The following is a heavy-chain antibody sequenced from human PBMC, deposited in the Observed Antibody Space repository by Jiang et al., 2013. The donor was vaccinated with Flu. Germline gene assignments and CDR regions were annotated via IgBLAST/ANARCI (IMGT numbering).Heavy chain of an antibody. CDR3: ARHSQQWLDYWYFDL. J-gene: IGHJ2*01. CDR1: GGSISSSSYY. D-gene: IGHD6-19*01. Sequence: GSGLVKPSETLSLTCTVSGGSISSSSYYWGWIRQPPGKGLEWIGSIYYSGSTYYNPSLKSRVTISVDTSKNQFSLKLSSVTAADTAVYYCARHSQQWLDYWYFDLWGLTPWSLSPQ. V-gene: IGHV4-39*01. CDR2: IYYSGST.